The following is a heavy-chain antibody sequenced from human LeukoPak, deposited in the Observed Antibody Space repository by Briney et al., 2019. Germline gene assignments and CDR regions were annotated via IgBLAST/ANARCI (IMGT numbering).Heavy chain of an antibody. Sequence: ASVKVSCKASGYTFTSYGISWVRQAPGQGLEWMGWISAYNGNTNYAQKLQGRVTMTTDTSTSTAYMELRSLRSDDTAVYYCARDARFGELSPNFDYWGQGTLVTASS. CDR2: ISAYNGNT. CDR1: GYTFTSYG. CDR3: ARDARFGELSPNFDY. V-gene: IGHV1-18*04. J-gene: IGHJ4*02. D-gene: IGHD3-10*01.